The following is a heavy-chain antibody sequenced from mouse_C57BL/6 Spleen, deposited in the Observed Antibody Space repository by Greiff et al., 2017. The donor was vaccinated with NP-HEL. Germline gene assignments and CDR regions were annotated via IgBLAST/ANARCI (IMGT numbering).Heavy chain of an antibody. V-gene: IGHV3-1*01. Sequence: EVKLVESGPGMVKPSQSLSLTCTVTGYSITSGYDWHWIRHFPGNKLEWMGYISYSGSTNYNPSLKSRISITHDTSKNHFFLKLNSVTTEDTATYYCARSGSSLFDYWGQGTTLTVSS. CDR1: GYSITSGYD. CDR2: ISYSGST. D-gene: IGHD1-1*01. J-gene: IGHJ2*01. CDR3: ARSGSSLFDY.